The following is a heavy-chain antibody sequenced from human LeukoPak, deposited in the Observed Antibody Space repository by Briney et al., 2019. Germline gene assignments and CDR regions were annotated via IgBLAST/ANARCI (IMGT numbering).Heavy chain of an antibody. CDR3: ARPVRMGAYYFDY. Sequence: ASVTVSCKASGYTFTGYYMHWVRQAPGQGLEWMGWINPNSGGTSYAQKFQGRVTMTRDTSTSTAYMELRSLRSDDTAVYYCARPVRMGAYYFDYWGQGTLVTVSS. CDR2: INPNSGGT. J-gene: IGHJ4*02. CDR1: GYTFTGYY. D-gene: IGHD3-16*01. V-gene: IGHV1-2*02.